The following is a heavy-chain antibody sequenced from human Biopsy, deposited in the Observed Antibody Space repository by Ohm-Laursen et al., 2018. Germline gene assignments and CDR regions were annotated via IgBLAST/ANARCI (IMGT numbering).Heavy chain of an antibody. V-gene: IGHV3-66*01. CDR1: GFTVYNNY. D-gene: IGHD3-16*01. J-gene: IGHJ6*02. CDR2: IYSGGDT. Sequence: SLRLSCAASGFTVYNNYMTWVRQAPGKGLGWVSLIYSGGDTRYADSVKGRFTISRDSSKNTLYLQMNGLRAEDTAVYFCQGGHLPPGQFYGVDAWGQGTTVTVSS. CDR3: QGGHLPPGQFYGVDA.